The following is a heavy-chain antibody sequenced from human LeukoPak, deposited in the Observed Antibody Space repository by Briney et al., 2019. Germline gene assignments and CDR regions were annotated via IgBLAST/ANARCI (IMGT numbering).Heavy chain of an antibody. CDR2: IIPILGIA. Sequence: SVKVSCKASGGTFSSYAISGVRQAPGQGLEWMGRIIPILGIANYAQKFQGRVTITADKSTSTAYMELSSLRSEDTAVYYCARSSYYDSIKGDAFDIWGQGTMVTVSS. V-gene: IGHV1-69*04. CDR3: ARSSYYDSIKGDAFDI. CDR1: GGTFSSYA. J-gene: IGHJ3*02. D-gene: IGHD3-22*01.